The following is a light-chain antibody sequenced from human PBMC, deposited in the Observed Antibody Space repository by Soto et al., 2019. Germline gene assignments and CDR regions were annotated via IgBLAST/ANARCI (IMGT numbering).Light chain of an antibody. J-gene: IGKJ2*01. CDR1: QSVSSY. CDR3: QQRSNWPRT. V-gene: IGKV3-11*01. Sequence: EIVLTQSPATLSLSPGERSTLSCRASQSVSSYLAWYQQKPGQAPRLLIYDASNRATGITARFSGSGSGTDFTLNISSLEPEDFAVYYCQQRSNWPRTFGQGTKLEIK. CDR2: DAS.